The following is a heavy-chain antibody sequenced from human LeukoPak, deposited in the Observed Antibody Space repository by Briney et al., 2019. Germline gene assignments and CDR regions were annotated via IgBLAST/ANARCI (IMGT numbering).Heavy chain of an antibody. CDR1: GGSFSGYY. Sequence: SETLSLTCAVYGGSFSGYYWSWIRQPPGKGLKWIGEINHSGSTNYNPSLKSRVTISVDTSKNQFSLKLSSVTAADTAVYYCARDSRGRQQLRPGRYGMDVWGQGTTVTVSS. CDR3: ARDSRGRQQLRPGRYGMDV. D-gene: IGHD6-13*01. CDR2: INHSGST. J-gene: IGHJ6*02. V-gene: IGHV4-34*01.